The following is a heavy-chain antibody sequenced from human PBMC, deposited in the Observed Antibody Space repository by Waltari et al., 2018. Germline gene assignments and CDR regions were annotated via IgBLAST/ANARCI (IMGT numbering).Heavy chain of an antibody. Sequence: QLQLQESGPGLVKPSETLSLPCTVSGGSISSSSYYWGWIRQPPGKGLEWIGSIYYSVGNYNNPSPKRLVTISVDTSKNQFSLKLSPVTAADTAVYYCARAPPWTRATGGDGYYYYGMDVWVQGTTVTVSS. CDR2: IYYSVGN. CDR1: GGSISSSSYY. D-gene: IGHD2-8*02. J-gene: IGHJ6*02. V-gene: IGHV4-39*07. CDR3: ARAPPWTRATGGDGYYYYGMDV.